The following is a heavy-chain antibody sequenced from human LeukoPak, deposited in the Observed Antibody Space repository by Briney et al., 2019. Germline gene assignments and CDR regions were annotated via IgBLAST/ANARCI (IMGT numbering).Heavy chain of an antibody. CDR3: AREAGTAMAPFDY. D-gene: IGHD5-18*01. CDR1: GYTFTSYY. V-gene: IGHV1-46*01. CDR2: IKPSGGST. J-gene: IGHJ4*02. Sequence: GASVNVSFKASGYTFTSYYIHWVRQAPRQALEWMEIIKPSGGSTSYAQKFQGRVTMTRDTSTSTVYMELSSLRSEDTAVYYCAREAGTAMAPFDYWGQGTLVTVSA.